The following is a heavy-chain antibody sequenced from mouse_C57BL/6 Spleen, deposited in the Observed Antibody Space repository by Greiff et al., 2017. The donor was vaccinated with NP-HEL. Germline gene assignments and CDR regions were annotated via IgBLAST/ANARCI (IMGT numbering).Heavy chain of an antibody. Sequence: QVQLQQPGAELVRPGSSVKLSCKASGYTFTSYWMHWVKQRPIQGLEWIGNIDPSDRETHYNQKFKDKATLTVDKSSSTAYMQLSSLTSEDSAVYYCARRVYDYGGNAMDYWGQGTSVTVSS. J-gene: IGHJ4*01. D-gene: IGHD2-4*01. CDR3: ARRVYDYGGNAMDY. CDR2: IDPSDRET. CDR1: GYTFTSYW. V-gene: IGHV1-52*01.